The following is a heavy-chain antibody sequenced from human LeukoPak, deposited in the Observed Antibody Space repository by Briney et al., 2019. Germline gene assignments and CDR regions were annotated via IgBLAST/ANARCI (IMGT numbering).Heavy chain of an antibody. CDR1: GFTFSSYG. Sequence: GGTLRLSCAASGFTFSSYGMSWVRQAPGKGLEWVSGINWNGGSTGYADSVKGRFTISRDNAKNSLYLQMNSLRAEDTALYYCARARTRGYNWNLFEVGYWGQGTLVTVSS. V-gene: IGHV3-20*04. CDR2: INWNGGST. D-gene: IGHD1-20*01. J-gene: IGHJ4*02. CDR3: ARARTRGYNWNLFEVGY.